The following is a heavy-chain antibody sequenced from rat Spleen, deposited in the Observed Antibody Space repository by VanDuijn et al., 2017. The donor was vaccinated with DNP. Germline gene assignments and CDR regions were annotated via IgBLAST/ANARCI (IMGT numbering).Heavy chain of an antibody. CDR3: ARVYTTDWGMDA. CDR2: ITSSGGST. D-gene: IGHD1-6*01. CDR1: GFTFNNYW. J-gene: IGHJ4*01. Sequence: EVQLVESGGDLVQPGRSLKLSCVASGFTFNNYWMTWIRQVPGKGLEWVASITSSGGSTYYPDSVKGRFTISRDNAKNTLYLQMNSLRSEDTATYYCARVYTTDWGMDAWGQGTSVTVSS. V-gene: IGHV5-31*01.